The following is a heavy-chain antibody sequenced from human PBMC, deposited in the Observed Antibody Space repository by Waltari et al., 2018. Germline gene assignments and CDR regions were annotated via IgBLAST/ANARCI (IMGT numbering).Heavy chain of an antibody. Sequence: EVQLVESGGGLIQPGGSLRLSCAASGFTVSSNYMSWVRQAPGKGLEWVSVLYSGGSTYDADSVKCRFTISRDNSKNTLYLQMNSLRAEDTAVYYCARESAGYYDSSGYYYVSYWGQGTLVTVSS. CDR2: LYSGGST. D-gene: IGHD3-22*01. V-gene: IGHV3-53*01. CDR1: GFTVSSNY. J-gene: IGHJ4*02. CDR3: ARESAGYYDSSGYYYVSY.